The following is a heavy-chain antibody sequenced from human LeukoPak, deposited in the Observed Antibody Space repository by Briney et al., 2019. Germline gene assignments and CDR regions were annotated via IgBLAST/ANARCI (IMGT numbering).Heavy chain of an antibody. J-gene: IGHJ4*02. CDR1: GGSFSGYY. D-gene: IGHD1-1*01. CDR2: INHSGST. V-gene: IGHV4-34*01. Sequence: SETLSLTCAVYGGSFSGYYWSWIRQPPGKGLEWIEEINHSGSTNYNPSLKSRVTISVDTSKNQFSLRLSSVTAADTAFYYCARRYNWNDRWDWGQGTLVTVSP. CDR3: ARRYNWNDRWD.